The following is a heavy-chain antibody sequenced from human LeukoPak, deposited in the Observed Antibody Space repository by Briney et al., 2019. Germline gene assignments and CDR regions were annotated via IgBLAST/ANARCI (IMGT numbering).Heavy chain of an antibody. Sequence: SVKVSCKASGGTFSSYAISWVRQAPGQGLEWMGRVIPILGIANYAQKFQGRVTITADKSTSTAYMELSSLRSEDTAVYYCAREVQGYYDSSGYSGPFQHWGQGTLVTVSS. D-gene: IGHD3-22*01. V-gene: IGHV1-69*04. J-gene: IGHJ1*01. CDR3: AREVQGYYDSSGYSGPFQH. CDR2: VIPILGIA. CDR1: GGTFSSYA.